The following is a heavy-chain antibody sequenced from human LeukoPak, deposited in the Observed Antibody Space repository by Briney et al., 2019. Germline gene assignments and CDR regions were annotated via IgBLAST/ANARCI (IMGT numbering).Heavy chain of an antibody. V-gene: IGHV4-39*06. D-gene: IGHD3-9*01. J-gene: IGHJ4*02. CDR1: GGSISSSSYY. CDR2: IYYSGST. Sequence: SETLSLTCTVPGGSISSSSYYWGWIRQPPGKGLEWIGSIYYSGSTYYNPSLKSRVTISVDTSKNQFPLKLSSVTAADTAVYYCARVQESQIDYYFDYWGQGTLVTVSS. CDR3: ARVQESQIDYYFDY.